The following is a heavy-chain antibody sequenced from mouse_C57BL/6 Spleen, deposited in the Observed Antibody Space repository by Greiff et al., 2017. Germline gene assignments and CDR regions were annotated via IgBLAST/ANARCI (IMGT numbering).Heavy chain of an antibody. J-gene: IGHJ3*01. Sequence: QVQLQQPGAELVKPGASVKLSCKASGYTFTSYWMHWVKQRPGQGLEWIGMIHPNSGSTNYNEKFKSKATLTVDKSSSTAYMQLSSLTSEDSAVYYCAKEREYYYGSSYSYWGQGTLVTVSA. D-gene: IGHD1-1*01. CDR1: GYTFTSYW. CDR2: IHPNSGST. CDR3: AKEREYYYGSSYSY. V-gene: IGHV1-64*01.